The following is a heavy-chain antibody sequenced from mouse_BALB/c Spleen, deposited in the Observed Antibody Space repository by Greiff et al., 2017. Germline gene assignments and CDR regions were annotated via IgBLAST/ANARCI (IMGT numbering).Heavy chain of an antibody. Sequence: EVKLQESGGGLVKPGGSLKLSCAASGFAFSSYDMSWVRQTPEKRLEWVAYISSGGGSTYYPDTVKGRFTISRDNAKNTLYLQMSSLKSEDTAMYYCARQSGNYGAMDYWGQGTSVTVSS. D-gene: IGHD2-1*01. CDR2: ISSGGGST. CDR3: ARQSGNYGAMDY. J-gene: IGHJ4*01. V-gene: IGHV5-12-1*01. CDR1: GFAFSSYD.